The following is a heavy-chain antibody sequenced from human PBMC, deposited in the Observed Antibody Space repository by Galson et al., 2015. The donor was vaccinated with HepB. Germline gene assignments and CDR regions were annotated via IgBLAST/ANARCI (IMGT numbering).Heavy chain of an antibody. Sequence: SLRLSCAASGFTFSSYSMNWVRQAPGKGLEWVSSISSSSSHIYYADSVKGRFTISRDNAKNTLYLQMNSLRAEDTAVYYCAKEDPRLLDGFDIWGQGTMVTVSS. CDR2: ISSSSSHI. J-gene: IGHJ3*02. CDR3: AKEDPRLLDGFDI. CDR1: GFTFSSYS. V-gene: IGHV3-21*06.